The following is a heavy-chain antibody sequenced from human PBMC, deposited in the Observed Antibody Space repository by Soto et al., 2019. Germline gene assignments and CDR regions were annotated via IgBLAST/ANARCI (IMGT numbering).Heavy chain of an antibody. V-gene: IGHV3-23*01. CDR2: ISGRGGST. CDR3: ANMIAAAADFDY. CDR1: GFTFSSYA. J-gene: IGHJ4*02. D-gene: IGHD6-13*01. Sequence: EVQLLESGGGLVQPGGSLRLSCAASGFTFSSYAMSWVRQAPGKGLEWVSAISGRGGSTYYADSVKGRFTISRDNSKNTLYLQMNSLRAEDTAVYYCANMIAAAADFDYWGQGTLVTVSS.